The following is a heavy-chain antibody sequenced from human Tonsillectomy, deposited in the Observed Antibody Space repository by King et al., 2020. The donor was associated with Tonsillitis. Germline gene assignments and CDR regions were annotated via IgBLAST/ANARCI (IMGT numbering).Heavy chain of an antibody. Sequence: VQLVESGGGLVQPGGSLRLSCAASGFTFSSYWMHWVRQAPGKGLVWVSRINSDGITTSYADSVKGRFTISRDNAKNTLYLQMNNLRAEDTAVYYCARGIVVVTAWFDPWGQGTLVTVSS. CDR2: INSDGITT. D-gene: IGHD2-21*02. J-gene: IGHJ5*02. CDR1: GFTFSSYW. V-gene: IGHV3-74*01. CDR3: ARGIVVVTAWFDP.